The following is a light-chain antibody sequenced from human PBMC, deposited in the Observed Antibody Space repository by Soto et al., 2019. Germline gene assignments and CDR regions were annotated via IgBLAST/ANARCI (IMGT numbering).Light chain of an antibody. CDR1: QSVSSNY. J-gene: IGKJ4*01. V-gene: IGKV3-20*01. CDR3: HQYDSSPLT. Sequence: EIVLTQSPGTLSLSPGERATLSCRASQSVSSNYLAWYQQKPGQAPRLLIYGASSRATGIPDRFSGSGSGTDFTLTISRLEPEDFAVYYCHQYDSSPLTFGGGIKVEIK. CDR2: GAS.